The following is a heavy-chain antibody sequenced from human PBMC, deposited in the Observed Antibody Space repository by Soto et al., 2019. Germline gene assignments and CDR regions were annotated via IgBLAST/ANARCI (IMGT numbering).Heavy chain of an antibody. CDR3: ATDALRGYSYGFDY. CDR1: GFTFSNAW. D-gene: IGHD5-18*01. J-gene: IGHJ4*02. Sequence: PGGSLRLSCAASGFTFSNAWMNWVRQAPGKGLEWVGRIKSKTDGGTTDYAAPVKGRFTISRDDSKNTLYLQMNSLKTEDTAVYYCATDALRGYSYGFDYWGQGTLVTVSS. V-gene: IGHV3-15*07. CDR2: IKSKTDGGTT.